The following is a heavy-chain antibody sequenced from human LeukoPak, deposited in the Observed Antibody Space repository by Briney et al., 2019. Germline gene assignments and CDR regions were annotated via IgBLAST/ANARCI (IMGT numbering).Heavy chain of an antibody. CDR2: IYYSGSN. Sequence: PSETLSLTCTVSGGSITSDSYYWSWIRQHPGKGLEWIAYIYYSGSNYYKPSLKNRVTISVDTSKNQFSLKLSSVTAADTAVYFCARGKDSSDYFDYWGQGTLVTVSS. CDR3: ARGKDSSDYFDY. CDR1: GGSITSDSYY. J-gene: IGHJ4*02. V-gene: IGHV4-31*03. D-gene: IGHD3-22*01.